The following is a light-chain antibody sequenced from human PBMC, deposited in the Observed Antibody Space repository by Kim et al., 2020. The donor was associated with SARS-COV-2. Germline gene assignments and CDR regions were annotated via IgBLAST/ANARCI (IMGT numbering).Light chain of an antibody. Sequence: QSALTQPASVSGSPGQSITISCTGTSSDVGFSNHVSWYQQHPGEAPKLVIYEVARRPSGVSSRFSASKSDNTASLTISGLQAEDEADYYCLSYTSRITFVFGTGTQVTVL. CDR3: LSYTSRITFV. V-gene: IGLV2-23*02. CDR2: EVA. CDR1: SSDVGFSNH. J-gene: IGLJ1*01.